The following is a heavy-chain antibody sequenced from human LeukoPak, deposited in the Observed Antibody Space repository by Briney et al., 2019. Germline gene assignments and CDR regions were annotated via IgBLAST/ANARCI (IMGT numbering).Heavy chain of an antibody. J-gene: IGHJ4*02. V-gene: IGHV4-34*01. CDR1: GXSFXXYY. CDR3: ARGGQHYYDSSGDFDY. Sequence: GXSFXXYYWSWIRQPPGKGREWIGEINHSGSTNYNPSLKSRVTISIDTSKNQFSLQLSSVTAADTAVYYCARGGQHYYDSSGDFDYWGQGTLVTVSS. D-gene: IGHD3-22*01. CDR2: INHSGST.